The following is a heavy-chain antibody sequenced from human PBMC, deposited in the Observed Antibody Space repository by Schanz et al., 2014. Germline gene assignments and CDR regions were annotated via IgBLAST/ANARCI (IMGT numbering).Heavy chain of an antibody. CDR2: ITRQGTT. V-gene: IGHV3-23*01. CDR3: AKDHPSSGWPAFDV. Sequence: EVQLLESGGGLVRPGGSLRLSCAASGFTFSSYGMHWVRQAPGRGLEWVSGITRQGTTYYADFVKGRFSISRDLSSNTLYLQMNSLRADDSAIYYCAKDHPSSGWPAFDVWGQGTQVTVSS. J-gene: IGHJ4*02. D-gene: IGHD6-19*01. CDR1: GFTFSSYG.